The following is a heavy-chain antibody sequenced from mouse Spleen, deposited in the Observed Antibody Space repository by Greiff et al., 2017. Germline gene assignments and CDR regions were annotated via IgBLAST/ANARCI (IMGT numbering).Heavy chain of an antibody. CDR2: ITNKANGYTT. V-gene: IGHV7-3*02. D-gene: IGHD3-3*01. Sequence: EVKLMESGGGLVQPGGSLRLSCATSGFTLTDYYMSWVRQPPGKALEWLAFITNKANGYTTEYSASVQGRFTISRDNSQSILYLQMNTLRAEDSATYYCTRDIGTGFDYWGQGTTLTVSS. J-gene: IGHJ2*01. CDR1: GFTLTDYY. CDR3: TRDIGTGFDY.